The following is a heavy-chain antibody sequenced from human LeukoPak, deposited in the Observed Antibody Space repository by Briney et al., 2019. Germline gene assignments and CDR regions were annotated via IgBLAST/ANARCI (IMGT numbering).Heavy chain of an antibody. J-gene: IGHJ4*02. CDR3: AKDLGGSLLPDY. D-gene: IGHD1-26*01. CDR1: GFTFSNYG. V-gene: IGHV3-30*18. Sequence: QPGRSLRLSCAASGFTFSNYGMHWVRQAPGKGLEWVAVIAYDGSNEYYAEFVKGRFTISRDNSKNTLYLQVNSLRAEDTAVYYCAKDLGGSLLPDYWGQGTLVTVSS. CDR2: IAYDGSNE.